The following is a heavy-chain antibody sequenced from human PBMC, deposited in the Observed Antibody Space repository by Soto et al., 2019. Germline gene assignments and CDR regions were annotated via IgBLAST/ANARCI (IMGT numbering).Heavy chain of an antibody. CDR3: ARYDYGHSAYVMDV. D-gene: IGHD4-17*01. J-gene: IGHJ6*02. CDR2: IYHSGST. CDR1: GGSISSGGYS. Sequence: PSETLSLTCAVSGGSISSGGYSWSWIRQPPGKGLEWIGYIYHSGSTYYNPSLKSRVTISVDRSKNQFSLMLFSVTAADTAVYYCARYDYGHSAYVMDVWGQGTTVTVSS. V-gene: IGHV4-30-2*01.